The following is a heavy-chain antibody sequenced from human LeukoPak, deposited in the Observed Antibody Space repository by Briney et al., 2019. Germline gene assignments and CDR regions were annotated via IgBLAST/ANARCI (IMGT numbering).Heavy chain of an antibody. J-gene: IGHJ4*02. Sequence: SETLSLTCAVSTDSITSTWGSGVRQPPGKGLEWIGEVHKSGSTNYYPSLQSRVTISIDKSKNQIALELTSVTAADTAVYYCAKEIAGAPTPAAYWGQGILVTVSS. D-gene: IGHD1-26*01. CDR2: VHKSGST. V-gene: IGHV4-4*02. CDR1: TDSITSTW. CDR3: AKEIAGAPTPAAY.